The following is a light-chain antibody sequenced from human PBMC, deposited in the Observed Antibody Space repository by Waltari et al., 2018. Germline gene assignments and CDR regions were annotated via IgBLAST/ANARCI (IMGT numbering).Light chain of an antibody. J-gene: IGLJ3*02. V-gene: IGLV3-9*01. CDR2: RDS. CDR1: DLGTKN. Sequence: SYELTQPLSASVALGQTASLTCGGSDLGTKNVHWYQQKPGQAPGLVLYRDSSRPSGIPERFSGSNSGTTATLTISGAQAGDEADYYCQVWDTRKNWVFGGGTKLTVL. CDR3: QVWDTRKNWV.